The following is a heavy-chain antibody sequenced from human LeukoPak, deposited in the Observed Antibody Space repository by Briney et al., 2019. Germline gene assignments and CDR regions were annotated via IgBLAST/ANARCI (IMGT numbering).Heavy chain of an antibody. D-gene: IGHD2-2*01. J-gene: IGHJ4*02. CDR3: ARDPYPLPNLLFDY. Sequence: GGSLRLSCATSGFTFSAYSMNWVRQPPGKGLEWVSSIDSGGSYKYHADSLKGRFTISRDNAKNSLYLQINSLRAEDTAVYYCARDPYPLPNLLFDYWGQGTLVTVSS. CDR2: IDSGGSYK. CDR1: GFTFSAYS. V-gene: IGHV3-21*01.